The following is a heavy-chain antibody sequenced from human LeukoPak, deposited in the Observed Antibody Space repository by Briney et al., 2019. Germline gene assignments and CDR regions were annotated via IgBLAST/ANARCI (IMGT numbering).Heavy chain of an antibody. CDR2: ISYEGSNK. CDR1: GFTFSSYA. D-gene: IGHD2-2*01. J-gene: IGHJ6*04. CDR3: ARDGGDIVVVPAADYYYYGMDV. Sequence: GGSLRLSCAASGFTFSSYAMHWVRQAPGKGLEWVAVISYEGSNKYYADSVKGRFTSSRDNSKNTLYLQMNSLRAEDTAVYYCARDGGDIVVVPAADYYYYGMDVWGKGTTVTVSS. V-gene: IGHV3-30*04.